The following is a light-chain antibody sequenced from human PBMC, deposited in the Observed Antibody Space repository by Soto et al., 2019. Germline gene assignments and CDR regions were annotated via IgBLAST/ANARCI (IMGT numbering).Light chain of an antibody. CDR3: QQYYSYPLT. V-gene: IGKV1-8*01. CDR2: AAS. J-gene: IGKJ4*01. Sequence: AIRMTQSPSSFSASTGDRVTITCRASQGISSYLAWYQHKPGKAPKLLIYAASTLQSGVPSRFVGSGSGTDFTLTISCLQSEDFATYYCQQYYSYPLTFGGGTKVEIK. CDR1: QGISSY.